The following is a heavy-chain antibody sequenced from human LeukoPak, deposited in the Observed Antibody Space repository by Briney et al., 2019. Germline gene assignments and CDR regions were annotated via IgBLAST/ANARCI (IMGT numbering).Heavy chain of an antibody. CDR1: GGSFSGYY. CDR3: ARHGVGYCSSTSCFVYYYYYGMDV. J-gene: IGHJ6*02. Sequence: SETLSLTCAVYGGSFSGYYWSLIRQPPGKGLEWIGEINHSGSTNYNPSLKSRVTISVDTSKNQFSLKLSSVTAADTAVYYCARHGVGYCSSTSCFVYYYYYGMDVWGQGTTVTVSS. V-gene: IGHV4-34*01. CDR2: INHSGST. D-gene: IGHD2-2*01.